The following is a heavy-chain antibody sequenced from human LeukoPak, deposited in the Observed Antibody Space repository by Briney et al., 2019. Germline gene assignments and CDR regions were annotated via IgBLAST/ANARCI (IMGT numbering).Heavy chain of an antibody. D-gene: IGHD2-2*02. V-gene: IGHV3-30*04. J-gene: IGHJ4*02. Sequence: GRSLRLSCAASGFTFSGYAMHWVRQAPGKGLEWVAVASYDGINKYYADSVKGRFTISRDNSKNTLFLQLNSLRTEDTSVYHCATGSLGYCDITSCFTQFDFWGQGTLVTVSS. CDR3: ATGSLGYCDITSCFTQFDF. CDR2: ASYDGINK. CDR1: GFTFSGYA.